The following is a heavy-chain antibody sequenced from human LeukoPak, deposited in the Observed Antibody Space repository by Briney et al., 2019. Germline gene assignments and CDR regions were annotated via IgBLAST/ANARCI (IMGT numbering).Heavy chain of an antibody. J-gene: IGHJ4*02. CDR2: IYYSGST. CDR3: ARGFCSWYFGGYYFDY. V-gene: IGHV4-59*01. CDR1: GCSISSCY. D-gene: IGHD6-13*01. Sequence: SETLSLTCTVSGCSISSCYWSWIRQPPGKGLEWVGNIYYSGSTNYNPSLKSRVTISVDTSKNQFSLKLSSVTAADTAVYYCARGFCSWYFGGYYFDYWGQGTLVTVSS.